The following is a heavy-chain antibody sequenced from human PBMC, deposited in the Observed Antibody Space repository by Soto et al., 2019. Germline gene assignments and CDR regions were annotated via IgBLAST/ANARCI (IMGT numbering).Heavy chain of an antibody. Sequence: QVQLVESGGGVVQPGRSLRLSCAASGFTFSSYAMHWVRQAPGKGLELVAVISYDGSNKYYADSVKGRFTISRDNSKNTLYLQMNSLRAEDTAVYYCAREYDSSGYYYVKDAFDIWGQWTMVTVSS. CDR2: ISYDGSNK. CDR3: AREYDSSGYYYVKDAFDI. J-gene: IGHJ3*02. D-gene: IGHD3-22*01. CDR1: GFTFSSYA. V-gene: IGHV3-30-3*01.